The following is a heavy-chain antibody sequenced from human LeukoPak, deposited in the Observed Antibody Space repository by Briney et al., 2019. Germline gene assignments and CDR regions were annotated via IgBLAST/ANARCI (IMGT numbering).Heavy chain of an antibody. CDR1: GGSISSGDYY. CDR3: ARDQTYCSGGSCYSGVFDY. CDR2: IYYSGST. J-gene: IGHJ4*02. D-gene: IGHD2-15*01. V-gene: IGHV4-30-4*01. Sequence: SETLSLTCTVSGGSISSGDYYWSWIRQPPGKGLEWIGYIYYSGSTYYNPSLKSRVTISVDTSKNQFSLKLSSVTAADTAVYYCARDQTYCSGGSCYSGVFDYWGQGTLVTVSS.